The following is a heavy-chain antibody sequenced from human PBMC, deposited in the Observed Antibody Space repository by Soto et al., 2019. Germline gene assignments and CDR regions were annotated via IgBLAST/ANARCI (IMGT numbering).Heavy chain of an antibody. J-gene: IGHJ4*02. D-gene: IGHD3-22*01. Sequence: SETLSLTCAVYGGSFSGYYWSWIRQPPGKGLEWIGEINHSGSTNYNPSLKSRVTISVDTSKNQFSLKLSSVTAADTAVYYCARGVTMRVGLQRDAPDKFYFDSWGQGTLVTVSS. V-gene: IGHV4-34*01. CDR3: ARGVTMRVGLQRDAPDKFYFDS. CDR2: INHSGST. CDR1: GGSFSGYY.